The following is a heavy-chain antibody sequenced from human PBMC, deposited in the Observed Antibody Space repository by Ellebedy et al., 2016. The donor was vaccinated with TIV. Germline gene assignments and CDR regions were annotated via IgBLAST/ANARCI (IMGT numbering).Heavy chain of an antibody. CDR3: TRDLIDYYDYVPYYYFDS. D-gene: IGHD3-16*01. J-gene: IGHJ4*02. CDR1: GFTFSDYS. CDR2: ISRVSTHT. V-gene: IGHV3-21*06. Sequence: PGGSLRLSCSASGFTFSDYSMSWVRQAPGRGLEWVSSISRVSTHTDYGDSVKGRFTVSRDNAKNSLYLQMNSLRSDDTAVYYCTRDLIDYYDYVPYYYFDSWGQGTLVTVSS.